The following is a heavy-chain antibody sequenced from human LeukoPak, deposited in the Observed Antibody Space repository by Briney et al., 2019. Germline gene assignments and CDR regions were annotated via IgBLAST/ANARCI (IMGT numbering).Heavy chain of an antibody. V-gene: IGHV3-7*01. CDR2: IKQDGSEK. CDR3: ALAGTNYYYYMDV. D-gene: IGHD6-19*01. Sequence: PGGSLRLSCAASGFTFSSYWMSWVRQATGKGLEWVANIKQDGSEKYYVDSVKGRFTISRDNAKNSLYLQMNSLRAEDTAVYYCALAGTNYYYYMDVWGKGTTVTVSS. J-gene: IGHJ6*03. CDR1: GFTFSSYW.